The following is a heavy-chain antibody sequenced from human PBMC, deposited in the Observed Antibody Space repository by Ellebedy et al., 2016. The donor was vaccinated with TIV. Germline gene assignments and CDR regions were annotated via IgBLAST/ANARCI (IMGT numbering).Heavy chain of an antibody. Sequence: PGGSLRLSCAASGFTFNNYGMHWVRQAPGKGLEWVAFISYDGNNVYYADSVKGRFTISRDNAKNTLYLQMNTLRAEDTAVYYCARNRYCSGGNCYALGYWGQGTLVTVSS. CDR1: GFTFNNYG. CDR3: ARNRYCSGGNCYALGY. V-gene: IGHV3-30*03. CDR2: ISYDGNNV. J-gene: IGHJ4*02. D-gene: IGHD2-15*01.